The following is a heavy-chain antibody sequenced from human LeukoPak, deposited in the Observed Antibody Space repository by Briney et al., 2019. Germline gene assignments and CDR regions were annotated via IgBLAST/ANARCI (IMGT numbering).Heavy chain of an antibody. D-gene: IGHD6-19*01. CDR1: GFTFSSYA. V-gene: IGHV3-33*08. Sequence: GGSLRLSCAASGFTFSSYAMSWVRQAPGKGLEWVAVIWYDGSNKYYAESVKGRFTISRDNSKNTLFLQMNSLRADDTAVYYCARTIAVAGPYYFDYWGQGTLVTVSS. J-gene: IGHJ4*02. CDR3: ARTIAVAGPYYFDY. CDR2: IWYDGSNK.